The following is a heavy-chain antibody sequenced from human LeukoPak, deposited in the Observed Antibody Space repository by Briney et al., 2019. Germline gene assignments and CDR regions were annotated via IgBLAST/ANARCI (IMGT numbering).Heavy chain of an antibody. V-gene: IGHV4-31*03. CDR3: ARTTVTTWVTFDL. D-gene: IGHD4-11*01. J-gene: IGHJ2*01. Sequence: SETLSLTCTVSGGSISSGGHYWSWIRQHPGKGLEWIGYIYYSGSTYYNPSLKSRVTISVDTSKNQFSLKLSSVTAADTAVYYCARTTVTTWVTFDLWGRGTLVTVSS. CDR2: IYYSGST. CDR1: GGSISSGGHY.